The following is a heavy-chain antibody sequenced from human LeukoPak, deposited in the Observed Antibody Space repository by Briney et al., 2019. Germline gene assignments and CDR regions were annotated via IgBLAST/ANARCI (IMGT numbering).Heavy chain of an antibody. Sequence: ASVKVSCKASGYTFTSYGISWVRQAPGQGLEWMGWISAYNGNTNYAQKLQGRVTMTTDTSTSTAYMELRSLRSDDTAVYYCARVRGYCSSTSCYRGPDYWGQGTLVTVSS. J-gene: IGHJ4*02. CDR3: ARVRGYCSSTSCYRGPDY. V-gene: IGHV1-18*01. CDR2: ISAYNGNT. CDR1: GYTFTSYG. D-gene: IGHD2-2*02.